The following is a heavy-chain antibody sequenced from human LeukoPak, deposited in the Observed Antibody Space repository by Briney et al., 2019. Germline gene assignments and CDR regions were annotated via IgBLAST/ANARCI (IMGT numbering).Heavy chain of an antibody. J-gene: IGHJ4*02. Sequence: SETLSLTCTVSGGSISSYYWSWIRQPPRKGLEWIGYIYYSGSTNYNPSLKSRVTISVDTSKNQFSLKLSSVTAADTAVYYCARGSIAVAGTFDYWGQGTLVTVSS. D-gene: IGHD6-19*01. CDR3: ARGSIAVAGTFDY. V-gene: IGHV4-59*01. CDR1: GGSISSYY. CDR2: IYYSGST.